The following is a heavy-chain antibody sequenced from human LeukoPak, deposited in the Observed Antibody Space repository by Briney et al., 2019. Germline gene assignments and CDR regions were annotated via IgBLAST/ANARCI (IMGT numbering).Heavy chain of an antibody. CDR3: AKGCGASCFLFDY. Sequence: GGSLRLSCAASGFTFSTYSMHWVRQAPGKGLEWVAVISYDGRNKYYADSVKGRFTISRDNSKNTLYLQMNSLRAEDTAVYYCAKGCGASCFLFDYWGQGTLATVSS. J-gene: IGHJ4*02. D-gene: IGHD2-2*01. CDR2: ISYDGRNK. V-gene: IGHV3-30*18. CDR1: GFTFSTYS.